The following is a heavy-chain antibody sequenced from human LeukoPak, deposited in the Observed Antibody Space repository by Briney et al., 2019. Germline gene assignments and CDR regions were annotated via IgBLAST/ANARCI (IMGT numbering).Heavy chain of an antibody. CDR2: ISSSSSTI. J-gene: IGHJ4*02. CDR3: ARDADTAMGH. CDR1: GFTFSSYS. D-gene: IGHD5-18*01. V-gene: IGHV3-48*01. Sequence: PGGSLRLSCAASGFTFSSYSMNWVRQAPGKGLEWVSYISSSSSTIYYADSVKGRFTISRDNAKNSLYLQMNSLRAEDTAVYYCARDADTAMGHWGQGTLVTVSS.